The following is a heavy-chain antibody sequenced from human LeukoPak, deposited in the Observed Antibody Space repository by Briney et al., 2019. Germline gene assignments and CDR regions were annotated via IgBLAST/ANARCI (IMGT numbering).Heavy chain of an antibody. V-gene: IGHV4-61*02. D-gene: IGHD6-13*01. CDR3: ARDWTHSGYSSSWYQGSWFDP. Sequence: SETLSLTCTVSGGSISSGSYYWSWIRQPAGKGLEWIGRIYTSGSTNYNPSLKSRVTISVDTSKNQFSLKLSSVTAADAAVYYCARDWTHSGYSSSWYQGSWFDPWGQGTLVTVSS. CDR2: IYTSGST. J-gene: IGHJ5*02. CDR1: GGSISSGSYY.